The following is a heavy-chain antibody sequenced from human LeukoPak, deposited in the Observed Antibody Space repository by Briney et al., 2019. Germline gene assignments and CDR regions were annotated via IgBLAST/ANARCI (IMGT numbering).Heavy chain of an antibody. V-gene: IGHV4-59*12. D-gene: IGHD1-26*01. CDR3: ARARIVDSTSPPAY. CDR2: ISYSGST. J-gene: IGHJ4*02. Sequence: SETLSLTCTVSGGSISSYYWTWIRQPPGKGLEWIGYISYSGSTNYNPSLKSRVTISVDTSKNQFSLKLSSVTAADTAVYYCARARIVDSTSPPAYWGQGTLVTVSS. CDR1: GGSISSYY.